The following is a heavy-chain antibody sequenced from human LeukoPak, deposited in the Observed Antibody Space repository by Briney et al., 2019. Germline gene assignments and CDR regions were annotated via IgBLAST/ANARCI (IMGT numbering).Heavy chain of an antibody. CDR3: ARDITQTRDY. D-gene: IGHD1-14*01. J-gene: IGHJ4*02. CDR2: INAYNGDR. CDR1: GYKFTYYG. Sequence: ASVKVSCKTSGYKFTYYGVSWVRLAPGQGLEWMGWINAYNGDRNYAPTLQGRLTLTTDTFTSTAYMELRTLRSDDTAVYYCARDITQTRDYWGQGTQVTVSS. V-gene: IGHV1-18*01.